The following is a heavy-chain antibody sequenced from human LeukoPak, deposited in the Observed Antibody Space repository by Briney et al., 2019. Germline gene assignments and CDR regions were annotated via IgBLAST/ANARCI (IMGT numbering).Heavy chain of an antibody. CDR1: GGSFSGYY. J-gene: IGHJ4*02. D-gene: IGHD3-3*01. Sequence: PSETLSLTCAVYGGSFSGYYWSWIRQPPGKGLEWIGEINHSGSTNYNPSLKSRVTISVDTSKNQFSLKLSSVTAADTAVYYCASRDDSFDYWGQGTLVTVSS. CDR2: INHSGST. CDR3: ASRDDSFDY. V-gene: IGHV4-34*01.